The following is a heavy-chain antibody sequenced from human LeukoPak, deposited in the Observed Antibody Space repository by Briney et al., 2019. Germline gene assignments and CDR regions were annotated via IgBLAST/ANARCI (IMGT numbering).Heavy chain of an antibody. V-gene: IGHV4-39*01. CDR3: ARLAIGSGSYYKLSYYYYMDV. D-gene: IGHD3-10*01. J-gene: IGHJ6*03. CDR2: T. Sequence: TYYNPSLKRRVTISVDTSKNQFSLKLSSVTAADTAVYYCARLAIGSGSYYKLSYYYYMDVWGKGTTVTVSS.